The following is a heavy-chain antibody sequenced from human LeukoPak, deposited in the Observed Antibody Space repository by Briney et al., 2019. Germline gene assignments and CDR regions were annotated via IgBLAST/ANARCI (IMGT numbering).Heavy chain of an antibody. J-gene: IGHJ2*01. CDR1: GGAFRGYY. D-gene: IGHD6-19*01. CDR2: INHSGST. V-gene: IGHV4-34*01. CDR3: ARRPGSGWYGRYFDL. Sequence: ETMSVTCADYGGAFRGYYWSWIRQPPRKGLEWIGEINHSGSTNYNPSLKSRVTISVDTSKNQFSLKLSSVTAADTAVYYCARRPGSGWYGRYFDLWGRGTLVTVSS.